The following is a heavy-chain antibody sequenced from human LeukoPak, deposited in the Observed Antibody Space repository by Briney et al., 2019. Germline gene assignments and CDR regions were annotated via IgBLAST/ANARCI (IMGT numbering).Heavy chain of an antibody. CDR1: GGSISSYY. V-gene: IGHV4-4*07. J-gene: IGHJ6*03. CDR3: ARRHHYSYFMDV. Sequence: SETLSLTCTVSGGSISSYYWSWIRQPAGKGLEWIGRIYTSGSTNYNPSLKTRVTISLDTSKNQFSLKLTSVTAADTAVYFCARRHHYSYFMDVWGKGTTVTVSS. CDR2: IYTSGST.